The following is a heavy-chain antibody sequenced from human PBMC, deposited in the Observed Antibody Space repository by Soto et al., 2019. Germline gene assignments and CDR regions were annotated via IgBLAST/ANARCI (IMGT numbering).Heavy chain of an antibody. D-gene: IGHD6-19*01. V-gene: IGHV1-69*06. Sequence: QVQLVQSGAEVKKPGSSVKVSCKASGGTFSSYAISWVRQAPGQGLEWMGGIIPIFGTASYAQKFQGRVTITADKSTSTAYMELSSLRSEDTAVYYCASRTQVAVAGPFDYWGQGTLVTVSS. CDR3: ASRTQVAVAGPFDY. CDR2: IIPIFGTA. CDR1: GGTFSSYA. J-gene: IGHJ4*02.